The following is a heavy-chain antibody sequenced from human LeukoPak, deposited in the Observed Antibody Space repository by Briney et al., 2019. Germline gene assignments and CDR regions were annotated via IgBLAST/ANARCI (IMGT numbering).Heavy chain of an antibody. J-gene: IGHJ4*02. D-gene: IGHD2-15*01. CDR3: AREDPYCSGGSCYNY. CDR1: GGSISSSSYY. V-gene: IGHV4-39*07. Sequence: SETLSLTCTVSGGSISSSSYYWGWIRQPPGKGLEWIGSIYYSGSTNYNPSLKSRVTISVDTSKNQFSLKLSSVTAADTAVYYCAREDPYCSGGSCYNYWGQGTLVTVSS. CDR2: IYYSGST.